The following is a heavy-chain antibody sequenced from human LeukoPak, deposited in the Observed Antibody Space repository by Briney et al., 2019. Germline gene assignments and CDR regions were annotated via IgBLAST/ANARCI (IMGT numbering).Heavy chain of an antibody. J-gene: IGHJ5*02. CDR3: ARDGKLRFLDSNWFDP. CDR1: GFTFSSYA. V-gene: IGHV3-30*04. D-gene: IGHD3-3*01. CDR2: ISYDGSNK. Sequence: PGGSLRLSCAASGFTFSSYAMHWVRQAPGKGLEWVAVISYDGSNKYYADSVKGRFTISRDNSKNTLYLQMNSLRAEDTAVYYCARDGKLRFLDSNWFDPWGQGTLVTVSS.